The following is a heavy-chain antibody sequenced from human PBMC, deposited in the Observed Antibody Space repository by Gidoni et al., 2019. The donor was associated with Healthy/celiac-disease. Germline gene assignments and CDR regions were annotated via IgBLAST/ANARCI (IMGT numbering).Heavy chain of an antibody. V-gene: IGHV3-49*03. CDR3: TRATMVRGVIMGFDY. CDR2: IRSKAYGGTT. J-gene: IGHJ4*02. Sequence: EVQLVESGGGLVQPGRSLRLSCTASGFTFGDYAMSWFRQAPGKGLEWVGFIRSKAYGGTTEYAASVKGRFTISRDDSKSIAYLQMNSLKTEDTAVYYCTRATMVRGVIMGFDYWGQGTLVTVSS. D-gene: IGHD3-10*01. CDR1: GFTFGDYA.